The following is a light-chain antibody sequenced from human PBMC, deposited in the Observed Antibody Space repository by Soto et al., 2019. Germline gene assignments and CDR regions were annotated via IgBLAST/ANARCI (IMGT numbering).Light chain of an antibody. CDR3: LQYNHWPLT. CDR1: QSFNNN. V-gene: IGKV3-15*01. J-gene: IGKJ3*01. Sequence: EIVMTQSPVTLSVSPGERATLSCTASQSFNNNVAWYQQKPGQAPRLLIYGSSARATGIPDRFSGRGSGTEFTLTISSLQSEDFAVYFCLQYNHWPLTFGPGTKVD. CDR2: GSS.